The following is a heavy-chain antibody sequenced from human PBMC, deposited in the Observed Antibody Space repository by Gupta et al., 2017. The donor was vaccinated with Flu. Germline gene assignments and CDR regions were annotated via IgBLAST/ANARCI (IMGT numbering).Heavy chain of an antibody. CDR2: IIPIFGTA. CDR3: ASRIRAARPPTKDQQLDY. D-gene: IGHD6-6*01. J-gene: IGHJ4*02. V-gene: IGHV1-69*01. Sequence: QVQLVQSGAEVKKPGSSVKVSCKASGGTFSSYAISWVRQAPGQGLEWMGGIIPIFGTANYAQKFQGRVTITADESTSTAYMELSSLRSEDTAVYYCASRIRAARPPTKDQQLDYWGQGTLVTVSS. CDR1: GGTFSSYA.